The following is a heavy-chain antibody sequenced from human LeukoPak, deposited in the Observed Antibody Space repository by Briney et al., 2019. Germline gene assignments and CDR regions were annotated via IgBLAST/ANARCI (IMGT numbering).Heavy chain of an antibody. CDR3: AKEILPTTVTTSGGMDV. Sequence: GGSLRLSCAASGLTFSSHWMHWVRQAPGKGLEWVSGISGSGGSTYYANSVKGRLTISRDNSKNTLYLQMNSLRVEDMAVYYCAKEILPTTVTTSGGMDVWGQGTTVTVSS. CDR1: GLTFSSHW. CDR2: ISGSGGST. J-gene: IGHJ6*02. D-gene: IGHD4-17*01. V-gene: IGHV3-23*01.